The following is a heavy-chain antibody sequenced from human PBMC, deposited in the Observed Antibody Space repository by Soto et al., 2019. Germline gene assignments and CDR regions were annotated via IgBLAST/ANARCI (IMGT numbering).Heavy chain of an antibody. CDR2: MNPNSGNT. Sequence: QVQLVQSGAEVKKPGASVKVSCKASGYTFTNYDINWVRQATGQGLEWMGWMNPNSGNTGYAQKFQGRVSMTRDTSISTAYMELNNLRSEDTAGYYCARDSYADYWGQGTLVTVSS. J-gene: IGHJ4*02. D-gene: IGHD5-18*01. CDR3: ARDSYADY. V-gene: IGHV1-8*01. CDR1: GYTFTNYD.